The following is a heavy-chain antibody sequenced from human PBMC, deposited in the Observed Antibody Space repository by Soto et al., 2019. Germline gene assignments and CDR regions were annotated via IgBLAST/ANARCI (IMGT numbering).Heavy chain of an antibody. J-gene: IGHJ6*02. CDR3: AREISPEYFDWLRYYYYGMDV. D-gene: IGHD3-9*01. CDR2: IWYDGSNK. CDR1: GFTFSSYG. V-gene: IGHV3-33*01. Sequence: QVQLVESGGGVVQPGRSLRLSCAASGFTFSSYGTHWVRQAPGKGLEWVAVIWYDGSNKYYADSVKGRFTISRDNSKNTLYLQMNSLRAEDTAVYYCAREISPEYFDWLRYYYYGMDVWGQGTTVTVSS.